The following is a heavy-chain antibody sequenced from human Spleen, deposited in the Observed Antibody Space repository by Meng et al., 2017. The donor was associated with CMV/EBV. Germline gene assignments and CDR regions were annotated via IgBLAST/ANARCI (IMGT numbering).Heavy chain of an antibody. CDR1: GFIVSSYD. J-gene: IGHJ6*02. V-gene: IGHV3-13*01. CDR3: ARDNYYDSSGYQRGMDV. D-gene: IGHD3-22*01. Sequence: GESLKISCAASGFIVSSYDMYWVRQPTGKGLEWVSGIGTRGDTYYPDSVRGRFTISRDNSKNTLYLQMNSLRAEDTAVYYCARDNYYDSSGYQRGMDVWGQGTTVTVSS. CDR2: IGTRGDT.